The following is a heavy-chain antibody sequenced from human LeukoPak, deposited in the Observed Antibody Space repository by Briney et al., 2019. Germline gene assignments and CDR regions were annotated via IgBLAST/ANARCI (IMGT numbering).Heavy chain of an antibody. V-gene: IGHV3-23*01. CDR2: ISGSGGST. CDR3: TKGTIWLPLDY. J-gene: IGHJ4*02. Sequence: GGSLRLSCAASGFTFSNYAMSWARQAPEKGLEWVSAISGSGGSTYYADSVKGRFTISRDNSKNTLYLQMNSLRAEDPAVYYCTKGTIWLPLDYWGQGTLVTVSS. CDR1: GFTFSNYA. D-gene: IGHD5-18*01.